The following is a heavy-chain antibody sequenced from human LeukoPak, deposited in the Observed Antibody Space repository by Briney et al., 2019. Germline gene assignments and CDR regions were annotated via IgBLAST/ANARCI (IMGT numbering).Heavy chain of an antibody. Sequence: TGGSLRLSCAASGFTFSSYGMPWVRQAPGKGLEWVAVISCDGSNKYYADSVKGRFTISRDNSKNTLYLQMNSLRAEDTAVYYCAKDRQRLTGTIDYWGQGTLVTVSS. CDR3: AKDRQRLTGTIDY. D-gene: IGHD7-27*01. CDR1: GFTFSSYG. CDR2: ISCDGSNK. J-gene: IGHJ4*02. V-gene: IGHV3-30*18.